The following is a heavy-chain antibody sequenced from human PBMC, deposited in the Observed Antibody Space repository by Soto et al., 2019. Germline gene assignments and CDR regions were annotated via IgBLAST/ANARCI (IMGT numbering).Heavy chain of an antibody. Sequence: SVKVSCKASGGTFTSYSMKWVLQAPGEGLEWMGGIIPIFGTANYAQKFQGRVTITADKSTSTAYMELSSLRSEDTAVYYCARDSLAITGTTWSTFDPWGQGTLVTVSS. CDR3: ARDSLAITGTTWSTFDP. CDR2: IIPIFGTA. J-gene: IGHJ5*02. D-gene: IGHD1-7*01. CDR1: GGTFTSYS. V-gene: IGHV1-69*06.